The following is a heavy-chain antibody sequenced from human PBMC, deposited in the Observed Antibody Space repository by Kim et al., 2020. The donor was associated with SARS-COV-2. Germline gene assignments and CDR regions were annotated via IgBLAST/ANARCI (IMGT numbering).Heavy chain of an antibody. D-gene: IGHD5-18*01. CDR2: ISYDGSNK. J-gene: IGHJ4*02. CDR3: ALYTQWIQLWPIDY. Sequence: GGSLRLSCAASGFTFSSYGMHWVRQAPGKGLEWVAVISYDGSNKYYADSVKGRFTISRDNSKNTLYLQMNSLRAEDTAVYYCALYTQWIQLWPIDYWGQGTLVTVSS. CDR1: GFTFSSYG. V-gene: IGHV3-30*03.